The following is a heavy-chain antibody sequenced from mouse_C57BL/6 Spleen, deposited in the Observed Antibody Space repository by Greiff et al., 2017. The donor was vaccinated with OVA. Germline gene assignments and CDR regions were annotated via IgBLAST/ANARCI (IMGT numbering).Heavy chain of an antibody. D-gene: IGHD6-5*01. J-gene: IGHJ1*03. CDR2: FYPGSGSI. Sequence: VKLMESGAELVKPGASVKLSCKASGYTFTEYTIHWVKQRSGQGLEWIGWFYPGSGSIKYNEKFKDKATLTADKSSSTVYMELSRLTSEDSAVYFCARHEGSPSYARGYFDVWGTGTTVTVSS. CDR3: ARHEGSPSYARGYFDV. V-gene: IGHV1-62-2*01. CDR1: GYTFTEYT.